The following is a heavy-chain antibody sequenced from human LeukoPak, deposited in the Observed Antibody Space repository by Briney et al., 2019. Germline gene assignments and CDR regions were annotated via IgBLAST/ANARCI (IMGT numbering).Heavy chain of an antibody. Sequence: GESLKISCKGSGYSFTSYWIGWVRQMPGKGLEWMGIIYPGDSDTRYSPSFQGQVTISADKSISTAYLQWRSLKASDTAMYYCARRGKYSSSWPPYYYYGMDVWGKGTTVTVSS. V-gene: IGHV5-51*01. J-gene: IGHJ6*04. CDR1: GYSFTSYW. D-gene: IGHD6-13*01. CDR3: ARRGKYSSSWPPYYYYGMDV. CDR2: IYPGDSDT.